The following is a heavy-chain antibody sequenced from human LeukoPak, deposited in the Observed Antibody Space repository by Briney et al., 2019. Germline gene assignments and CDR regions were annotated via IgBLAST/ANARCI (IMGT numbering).Heavy chain of an antibody. Sequence: GGSLRLSCAAPGFTFSNYAMSWVRQAPGKGLEWVSAISGSGGSTYYADSVKGRFTISRDNSKNTLYLQMNSLRAEDTAVYYCAKDPDCSSTSCYTRVNYYYGMDVWGQGTTVTVSS. CDR1: GFTFSNYA. J-gene: IGHJ6*02. V-gene: IGHV3-23*01. CDR2: ISGSGGST. D-gene: IGHD2-2*02. CDR3: AKDPDCSSTSCYTRVNYYYGMDV.